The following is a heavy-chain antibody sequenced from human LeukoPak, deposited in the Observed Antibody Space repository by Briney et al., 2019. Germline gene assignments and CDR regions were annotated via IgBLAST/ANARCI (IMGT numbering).Heavy chain of an antibody. V-gene: IGHV3-30*04. D-gene: IGHD6-13*01. CDR1: GFTFSSCA. CDR3: AAGDAFDI. Sequence: GGSLRLSCAASGFTFSSCAMHWVRQAPGKGLEWVAVISYDGSNKYYADSVKGRFTISRDNSKNTLYLQMNSLRAEDTAVYYAAAGDAFDIWGQGTMVTVSS. J-gene: IGHJ3*02. CDR2: ISYDGSNK.